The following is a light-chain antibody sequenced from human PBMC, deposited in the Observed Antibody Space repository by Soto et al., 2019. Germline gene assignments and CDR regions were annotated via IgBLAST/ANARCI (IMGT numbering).Light chain of an antibody. CDR2: RNS. CDR3: AAWDDSLSGPI. V-gene: IGLV1-47*01. CDR1: SSNIGGND. Sequence: QPVLTQPPSASGTPGQRVTISCSGSSSNIGGNDVHWYQQFPGSAPKLLIYRNSQRPSGVPDRFSGSKSGTSASLAISGLRSGDEADYYCAAWDDSLSGPIFGGGTKLTVL. J-gene: IGLJ2*01.